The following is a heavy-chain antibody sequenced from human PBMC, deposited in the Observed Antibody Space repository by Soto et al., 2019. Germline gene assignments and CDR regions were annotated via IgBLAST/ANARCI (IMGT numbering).Heavy chain of an antibody. V-gene: IGHV1-24*01. CDR1: GYTLTELS. CDR2: FDPEDGET. Sequence: GASVKVSCKVSGYTLTELSMHWVRQAPGKGLEWMGGFDPEDGETIYAQKFQGRVTMTEDTSTDTAYMELSSLRSEDTAVYYCATVHPTGGVIRYWNYYYYGMDVWGQGTTVTVSS. J-gene: IGHJ6*02. CDR3: ATVHPTGGVIRYWNYYYYGMDV. D-gene: IGHD2-8*02.